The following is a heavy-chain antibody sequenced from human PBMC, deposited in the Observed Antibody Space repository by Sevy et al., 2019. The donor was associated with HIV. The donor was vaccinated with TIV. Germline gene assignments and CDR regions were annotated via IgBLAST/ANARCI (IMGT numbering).Heavy chain of an antibody. CDR2: ISYDGSNK. CDR3: ARDNSYAAVWFDP. D-gene: IGHD2-2*01. Sequence: GGSLRLSCAASGFTFSSYAMHWVRQAPGKGLEWVAVISYDGSNKYYADSVKGRFTISRDNSKNTLYLQMNSLRAEDTAVYYCARDNSYAAVWFDPWGQGTLVTVSS. J-gene: IGHJ5*02. V-gene: IGHV3-30-3*01. CDR1: GFTFSSYA.